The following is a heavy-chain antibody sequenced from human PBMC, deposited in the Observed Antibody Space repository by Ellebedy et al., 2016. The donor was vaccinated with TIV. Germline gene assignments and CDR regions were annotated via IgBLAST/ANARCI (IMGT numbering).Heavy chain of an antibody. J-gene: IGHJ4*02. CDR2: IFYSGTT. V-gene: IGHV4-39*07. D-gene: IGHD2-2*01. CDR3: ARGVSVVPAVQVDRLYFDY. CDR1: GGSISSVSYY. Sequence: MPSETLSLTCSVSGGSISSVSYYWGWIRQPPGKGLEWIGSIFYSGTTYYNPSLKSRVTISVDTSKNQFSLELSSVTAADTAVYYCARGVSVVPAVQVDRLYFDYWGQGILVTVSS.